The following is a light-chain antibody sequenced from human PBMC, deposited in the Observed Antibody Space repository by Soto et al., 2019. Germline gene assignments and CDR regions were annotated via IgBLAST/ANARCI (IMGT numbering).Light chain of an antibody. CDR2: DVS. V-gene: IGKV1-5*01. CDR1: QNIITW. CDR3: QQYNSYVAT. J-gene: IGKJ1*01. Sequence: IQITQSPSSLSASVGDRVTITCRASQNIITWLAWYQQKPGRPPKLLMYDVSNLASGVPSRFSGSGSDTEFTLTISSLQPGDFATYYCQQYNSYVATFGQGTKVDIK.